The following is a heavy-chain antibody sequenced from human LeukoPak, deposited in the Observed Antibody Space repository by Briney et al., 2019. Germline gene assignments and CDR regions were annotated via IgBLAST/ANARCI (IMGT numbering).Heavy chain of an antibody. CDR2: IYYSGST. Sequence: NPSETLSLTCTVSGGSINSYYWSWIRQPPGKGLEWIGYIYYSGSTNYNPSLKSRVTISLDTSKNQFSLKLSSVTAADTAVYYCARSDMVRGVIRIDYWGQGTLVTVSS. V-gene: IGHV4-59*01. CDR3: ARSDMVRGVIRIDY. CDR1: GGSINSYY. D-gene: IGHD3-10*01. J-gene: IGHJ4*02.